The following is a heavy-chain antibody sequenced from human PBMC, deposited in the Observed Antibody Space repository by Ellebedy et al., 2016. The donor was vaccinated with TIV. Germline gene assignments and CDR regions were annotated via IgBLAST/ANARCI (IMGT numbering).Heavy chain of an antibody. D-gene: IGHD3-10*01. Sequence: ASVKVSXXASGYTFTSYGISWVRQAPGQGLEWMGWISAYNGNTNYAQKLQGRVTMTTDTSTSTAYMELRSLRSDDTAVYYCASIDYYGSGSYWHGMDVWGQGTTVTVSS. J-gene: IGHJ6*02. CDR3: ASIDYYGSGSYWHGMDV. CDR2: ISAYNGNT. CDR1: GYTFTSYG. V-gene: IGHV1-18*04.